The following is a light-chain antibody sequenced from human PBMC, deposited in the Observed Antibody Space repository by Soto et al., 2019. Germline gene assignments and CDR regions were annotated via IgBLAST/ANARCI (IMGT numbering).Light chain of an antibody. CDR2: DAS. J-gene: IGKJ1*01. Sequence: EIVLTQSPATLSSSPGERATLSCRASQSVSNYLAWFQQKPGQAPRLLIYDASKRATGVPARFSGSRSGPDFTLTISSLEPEDFAVYYCQQHSNWPRTFGQGTKVEIK. CDR1: QSVSNY. CDR3: QQHSNWPRT. V-gene: IGKV3-11*01.